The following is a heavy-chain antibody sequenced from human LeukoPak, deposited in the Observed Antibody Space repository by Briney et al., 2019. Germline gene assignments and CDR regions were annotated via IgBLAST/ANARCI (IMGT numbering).Heavy chain of an antibody. Sequence: GGSLRLSCAASGFTFNSYAMSWVRQAPGKGLEWVSAISGSGGSTYYADSVKGRFTISRDNSKNTLYLQMNSLRAEDTAVYYCAKVKGTYYYDSSGYLHAFDIWGQGTMVTVSS. CDR3: AKVKGTYYYDSSGYLHAFDI. V-gene: IGHV3-23*01. D-gene: IGHD3-22*01. J-gene: IGHJ3*02. CDR1: GFTFNSYA. CDR2: ISGSGGST.